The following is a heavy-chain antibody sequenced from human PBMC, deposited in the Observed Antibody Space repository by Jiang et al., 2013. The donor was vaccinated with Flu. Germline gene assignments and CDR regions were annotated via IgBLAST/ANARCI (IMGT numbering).Heavy chain of an antibody. J-gene: IGHJ4*02. V-gene: IGHV4-59*01. D-gene: IGHD6-19*01. Sequence: SLTCTVSGGSISSYYWSWIRQPPGKGLEWIGYIFYSGSTNYNPSLKSRVAISVDASKNQFSLRLTSVTAADTAVYYCARDDSSGWYPVYWGQGILVTVSS. CDR1: GGSISSYY. CDR3: ARDDSSGWYPVY. CDR2: IFYSGST.